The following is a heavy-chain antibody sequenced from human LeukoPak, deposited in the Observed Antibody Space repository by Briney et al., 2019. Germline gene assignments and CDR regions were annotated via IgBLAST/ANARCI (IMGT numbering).Heavy chain of an antibody. J-gene: IGHJ6*02. CDR1: GVSISSYY. CDR2: IYYSGST. CDR3: ARNYDFWSGPSKTQNHYYYYGMDV. Sequence: SSETLPLTCTVSGVSISSYYWSWIRQPPGKGLEWLGYIYYSGSTNYNPSLKSRVTISVDTSKNQFSLKLSSVTAADTAVYYCARNYDFWSGPSKTQNHYYYYGMDVWGQGTTVTVSS. D-gene: IGHD3-3*01. V-gene: IGHV4-59*01.